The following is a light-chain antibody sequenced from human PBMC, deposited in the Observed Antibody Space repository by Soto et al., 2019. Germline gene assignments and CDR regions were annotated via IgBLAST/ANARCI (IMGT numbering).Light chain of an antibody. J-gene: IGLJ2*01. V-gene: IGLV2-14*01. Sequence: QSALTQPASVSGSPGQSITISCTGTSSDVGGYKYVSWYQQHPGRAHQLMIYDVSNRPSGVSNRFSGSRSGNTASLTISGLQTEDEADYYCSSYTSSSTVVFGGGTKLTVL. CDR2: DVS. CDR1: SSDVGGYKY. CDR3: SSYTSSSTVV.